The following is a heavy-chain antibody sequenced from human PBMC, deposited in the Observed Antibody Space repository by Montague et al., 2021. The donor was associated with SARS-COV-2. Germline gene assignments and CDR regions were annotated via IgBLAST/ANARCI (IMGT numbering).Heavy chain of an antibody. CDR3: ARQPPYQTGALDI. D-gene: IGHD1-14*01. J-gene: IGHJ3*02. V-gene: IGHV4-39*01. Sequence: SETLSLTCTVSGGSISNSHYYCAWIRQPPGKGLWWIGSIYFNGHSYYNPSLKNRASISLDTSKNQYYLKLNSVAAADTAVYYCARQPPYQTGALDIWGQGTMVTVSS. CDR2: IYFNGHS. CDR1: GGSISNSHYY.